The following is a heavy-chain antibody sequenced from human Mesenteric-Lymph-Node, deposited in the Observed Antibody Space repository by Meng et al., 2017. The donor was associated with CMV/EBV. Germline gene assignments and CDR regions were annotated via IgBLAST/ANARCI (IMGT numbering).Heavy chain of an antibody. D-gene: IGHD3-3*01. CDR2: IYSGGST. CDR3: ARDQITIFVHYGMDV. CDR1: GFTVSSNY. J-gene: IGHJ6*02. Sequence: GSLKISCAASGFTVSSNYMSWVRQAPGKGLEWVSVIYSGGSTYYADSVKGRFTISRDNSKNTLYLQMNSLRAEDTAVYYCARDQITIFVHYGMDVWGQGTTVTVS. V-gene: IGHV3-66*02.